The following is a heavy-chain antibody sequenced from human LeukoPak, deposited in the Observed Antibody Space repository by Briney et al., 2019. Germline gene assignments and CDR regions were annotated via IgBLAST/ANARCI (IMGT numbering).Heavy chain of an antibody. V-gene: IGHV1-2*02. CDR1: GYTFTDYY. CDR2: INPNTGGT. Sequence: GASVKVSCKASGYTFTDYYFHWVRQVPGRGLECMGWINPNTGGTNYPQKFQGRVTMTRDTSISTAYMELTSLRSDDTAVYYCARDLGGSTGAPWYYFDYWGRGTLVTVSS. D-gene: IGHD2-2*01. J-gene: IGHJ4*01. CDR3: ARDLGGSTGAPWYYFDY.